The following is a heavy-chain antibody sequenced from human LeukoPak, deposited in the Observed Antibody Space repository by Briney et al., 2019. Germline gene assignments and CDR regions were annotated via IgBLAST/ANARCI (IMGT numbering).Heavy chain of an antibody. CDR1: GGSISSYY. V-gene: IGHV4-59*08. J-gene: IGHJ6*02. CDR2: IYYSGST. CDR3: ARCRTSAAAGTGGYDYYYYGMDV. Sequence: SETLSLTCTVSGGSISSYYWSWIRQPPGKGLEWIGYIYYSGSTNYNPSPKSRVTISVDTSKTQFSLKLSSVTAADTAVYYCARCRTSAAAGTGGYDYYYYGMDVWGQGTTVTVSS. D-gene: IGHD6-13*01.